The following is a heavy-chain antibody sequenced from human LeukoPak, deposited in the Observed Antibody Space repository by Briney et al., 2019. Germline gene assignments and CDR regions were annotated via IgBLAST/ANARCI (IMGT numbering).Heavy chain of an antibody. Sequence: GGSLRLTCAASGFTFSTYEMHWVRQAPGKGLEWVSDISSSGSTIYYADSVKGRFTTSRDNAKNLLYLQMHSLRAEDTAVYYCSLLAVASPQDYWGQGTLVTVSS. CDR2: ISSSGSTI. D-gene: IGHD6-19*01. CDR3: SLLAVASPQDY. J-gene: IGHJ4*02. V-gene: IGHV3-48*03. CDR1: GFTFSTYE.